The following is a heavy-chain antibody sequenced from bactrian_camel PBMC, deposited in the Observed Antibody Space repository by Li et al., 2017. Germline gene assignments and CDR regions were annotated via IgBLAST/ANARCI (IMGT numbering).Heavy chain of an antibody. CDR1: GYTYTSKN. J-gene: IGHJ4*01. Sequence: QVQLVESGGGAVQTGGSLRLSCVASGYTYTSKNIAWFRQRSGEEREPIASIYSRGGIERIADSVKGRFTITQDQAKSTVWLQMNNLKVEDTAMYYCAASDRGFGLREDWYAYWGQGTQVTVS. V-gene: IGHV3-3*01. CDR2: IYSRGGIE. D-gene: IGHD1*01. CDR3: AASDRGFGLREDWYAY.